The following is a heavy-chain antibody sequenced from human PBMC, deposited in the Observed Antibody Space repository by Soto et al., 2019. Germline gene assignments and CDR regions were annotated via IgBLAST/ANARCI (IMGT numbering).Heavy chain of an antibody. J-gene: IGHJ4*02. CDR1: GYTFTSYA. D-gene: IGHD3-3*01. V-gene: IGHV1-3*01. Sequence: ASVKVSCKASGYTFTSYAMHWVRQAPGQRLEWMGWINAGNGNTKYSQKLQGRVTITRDTSASTAYMELSSLRSEDTALYYCARDPITIFGVVITYYFDYWGQGTLVTVSS. CDR3: ARDPITIFGVVITYYFDY. CDR2: INAGNGNT.